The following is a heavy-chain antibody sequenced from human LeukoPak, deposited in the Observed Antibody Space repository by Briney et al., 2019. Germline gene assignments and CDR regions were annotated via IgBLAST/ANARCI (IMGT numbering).Heavy chain of an antibody. V-gene: IGHV3-23*01. J-gene: IGHJ3*02. Sequence: GGSLRLSCAASGFTFSSYAMSWVRQAPGKGLEWVSAISGSGGSTCYADSVKGRFTISRDNSKNTLYLQMNSLRAEDTAVYYCAKAGGRSFKRHIVVVTGAFDIWGQGTMVTVSS. CDR3: AKAGGRSFKRHIVVVTGAFDI. CDR1: GFTFSSYA. CDR2: ISGSGGST. D-gene: IGHD2-21*02.